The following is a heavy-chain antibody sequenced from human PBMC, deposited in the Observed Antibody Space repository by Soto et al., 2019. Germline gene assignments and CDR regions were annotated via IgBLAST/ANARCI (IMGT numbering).Heavy chain of an antibody. CDR1: GFSLSTTGVG. J-gene: IGHJ4*02. CDR2: IYWDDDK. CDR3: AHRKGSGIEY. V-gene: IGHV2-5*02. D-gene: IGHD3-10*01. Sequence: QITLKESGPTLVKSTQTLTLTCTFSGFSLSTTGVGVGWIRQPPGKALEWLALIYWDDDKRYSPSLKSRLTITKDTSKNQVVLTMTNTDPVDTATYYCAHRKGSGIEYWGQGTLVTVSS.